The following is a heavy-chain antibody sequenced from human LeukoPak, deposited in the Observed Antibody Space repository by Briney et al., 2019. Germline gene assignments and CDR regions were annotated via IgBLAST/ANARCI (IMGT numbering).Heavy chain of an antibody. CDR3: ARDIHGSGYGFFDY. Sequence: PSQTLSLTCTVSGVSMSTYYWSWIRQSPGKGLEWIAYIHYTGSTNNNPSLKGRLAISVDTSKNQFSLTLSSVTAADTAVYYCARDIHGSGYGFFDYWGQGVLVTVSS. V-gene: IGHV4-59*13. D-gene: IGHD3-10*01. J-gene: IGHJ4*02. CDR2: IHYTGST. CDR1: GVSMSTYY.